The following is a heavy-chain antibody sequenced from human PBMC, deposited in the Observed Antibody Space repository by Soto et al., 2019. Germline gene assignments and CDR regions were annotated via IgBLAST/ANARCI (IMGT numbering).Heavy chain of an antibody. Sequence: PSETLSLTCAVYGGPFSGFFWSWIRQPPGRGLEWIGEINHSGNTNYNPSPKSRVTISEDTSKNQVSLKLSSVTAADTAVYFCARINKYYYGSGSYLGNFYGMDVWGQGTTVTVSS. D-gene: IGHD3-10*01. CDR3: ARINKYYYGSGSYLGNFYGMDV. V-gene: IGHV4-34*01. J-gene: IGHJ6*02. CDR2: INHSGNT. CDR1: GGPFSGFF.